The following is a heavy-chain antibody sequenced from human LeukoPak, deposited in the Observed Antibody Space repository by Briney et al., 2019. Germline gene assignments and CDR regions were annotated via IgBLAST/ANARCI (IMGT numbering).Heavy chain of an antibody. J-gene: IGHJ4*02. Sequence: SETLSHTCTVSGGSFSNYYWSWIRQPPGKGLEWIGYIYYSGITNYNASLKSRVTISIDTSKNQFSLKLNSVTAADTAVYYCARHGISGSSNSNLDFWGQGTLVTVSS. D-gene: IGHD1-26*01. V-gene: IGHV4-59*08. CDR2: IYYSGIT. CDR1: GGSFSNYY. CDR3: ARHGISGSSNSNLDF.